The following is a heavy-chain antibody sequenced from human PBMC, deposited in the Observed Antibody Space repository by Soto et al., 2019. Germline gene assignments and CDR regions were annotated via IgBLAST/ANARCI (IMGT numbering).Heavy chain of an antibody. CDR2: VSNSGTST. CDR1: GFMFSGYA. V-gene: IGHV3-23*01. Sequence: EVQLLESGGGLAQPGESLTLSCAASGFMFSGYAMSWVRQAPGKGLEWASAVSNSGTSTSYADSVKGRFTISRDNSKNTLYLQMSSLGAEDTALYYCVKDLAASGWFDPWGQGTLVIVSS. CDR3: VKDLAASGWFDP. D-gene: IGHD2-15*01. J-gene: IGHJ5*02.